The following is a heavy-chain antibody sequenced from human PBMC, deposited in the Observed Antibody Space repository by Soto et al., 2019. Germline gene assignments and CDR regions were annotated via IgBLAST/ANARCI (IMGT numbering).Heavy chain of an antibody. Sequence: ASVKVSCKXSGYTFTGYYIHCVREAPGQGLEWMGWINPQTGGTSYAQKLQGRVTLSRGTSINTAYLELSRLTLGDAAVYFFARLRYQVISDGMDVWGQGTTVTVSS. D-gene: IGHD2-2*01. CDR2: INPQTGGT. CDR3: ARLRYQVISDGMDV. J-gene: IGHJ6*02. V-gene: IGHV1-2*02. CDR1: GYTFTGYY.